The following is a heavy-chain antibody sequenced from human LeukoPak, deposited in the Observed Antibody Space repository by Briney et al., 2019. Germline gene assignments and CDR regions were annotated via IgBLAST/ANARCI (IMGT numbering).Heavy chain of an antibody. V-gene: IGHV1-18*01. D-gene: IGHD1-26*01. Sequence: ASVKVSCKASGYTFTSYGISWVRQAPGQGLEWMGWISAYNGNTNYAQKLQGRVTMTTDTSTSTAYMELRSLRSDDTAVYYCARPLDATPGSSPYYYGMDVWGQGTTVTVSS. CDR3: ARPLDATPGSSPYYYGMDV. J-gene: IGHJ6*02. CDR1: GYTFTSYG. CDR2: ISAYNGNT.